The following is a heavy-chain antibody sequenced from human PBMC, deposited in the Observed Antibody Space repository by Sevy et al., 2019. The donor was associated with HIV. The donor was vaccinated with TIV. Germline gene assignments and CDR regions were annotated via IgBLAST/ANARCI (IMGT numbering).Heavy chain of an antibody. V-gene: IGHV1-18*01. CDR1: GYTFTSYG. CDR2: ISDYNGNT. CDR3: ATPNSGSFFDAFDI. Sequence: ASVKVSCKASGYTFTSYGISWVRQAPGQGREWMGWISDYNGNTNYAQKLQGRVTMTTDKSTSTAYTQLRSLGSDDTAVYYCATPNSGSFFDAFDIWGQGTMVTVSS. D-gene: IGHD1-26*01. J-gene: IGHJ3*02.